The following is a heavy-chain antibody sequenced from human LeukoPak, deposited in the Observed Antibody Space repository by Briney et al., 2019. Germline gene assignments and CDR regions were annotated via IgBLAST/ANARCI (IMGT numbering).Heavy chain of an antibody. J-gene: IGHJ6*03. Sequence: PSETLSLTCTVSGGSISSSSYYWGWIRQPPGKGLEWIGSIYYSGSTYYNPSLKSRVTISVDTSKNQFSLKLSSVTAADTAVYYCARDGVDIVATLRRNYYYYYYMDVWGKGTTVTVSS. V-gene: IGHV4-39*07. CDR2: IYYSGST. CDR3: ARDGVDIVATLRRNYYYYYYMDV. D-gene: IGHD5-12*01. CDR1: GGSISSSSYY.